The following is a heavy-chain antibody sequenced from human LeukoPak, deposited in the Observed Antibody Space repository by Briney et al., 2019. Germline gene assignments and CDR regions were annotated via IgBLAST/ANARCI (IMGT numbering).Heavy chain of an antibody. D-gene: IGHD2-15*01. CDR3: ASDLVAHDY. Sequence: SETLSLTCAVYGGSFSGYYWSWIRQPPGKGLEWIGEINHSGSTNYNPSLKSRVTISVDTSKNQFSLKLSSVTAADTAVYYCASDLVAHDYRGQGTLVTVSS. V-gene: IGHV4-34*01. CDR1: GGSFSGYY. CDR2: INHSGST. J-gene: IGHJ4*02.